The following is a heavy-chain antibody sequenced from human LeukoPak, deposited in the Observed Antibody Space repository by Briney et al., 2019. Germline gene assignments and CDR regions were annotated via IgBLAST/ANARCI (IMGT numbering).Heavy chain of an antibody. D-gene: IGHD3-10*01. V-gene: IGHV4-4*07. CDR1: GGSINKYF. CDR2: IDSVGTS. J-gene: IGHJ3*01. Sequence: PSETLSLTCIVSGGSINKYFWNWIRQPAGKGRERIGRIDSVGTSNYNPSLRGRATMSVDTSKSHFSLEVTSMTAADTAMYYCARVCGSATNYRLCGFDVWGQGTVVTVSS. CDR3: ARVCGSATNYRLCGFDV.